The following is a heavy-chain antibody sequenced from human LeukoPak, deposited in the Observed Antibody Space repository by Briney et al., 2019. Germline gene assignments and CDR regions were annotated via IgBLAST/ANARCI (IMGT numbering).Heavy chain of an antibody. CDR1: GVSISSSGYY. D-gene: IGHD6-19*01. V-gene: IGHV4-39*02. CDR3: ARRSSAWNAFDI. Sequence: PSETLSLTCTVSGVSISSSGYYWGWIRQPPGKGLEWIGSMFYTGSTYYSPSLKSRVTLSADMSQNHFSLKVTSVTAADTAVYYCARRSSAWNAFDIWGRGTMVTVSS. CDR2: MFYTGST. J-gene: IGHJ3*02.